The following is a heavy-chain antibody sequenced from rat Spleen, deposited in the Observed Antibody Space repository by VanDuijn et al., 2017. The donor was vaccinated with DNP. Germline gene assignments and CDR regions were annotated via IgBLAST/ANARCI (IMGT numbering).Heavy chain of an antibody. CDR2: MWNGGDT. CDR1: GLSFDSNS. Sequence: QLKESGPGLVQPSQTLSLTCTVSGLSFDSNSISWIRQPPGKGLEWMGAMWNGGDTDYNSAFKSRLSISRDTSKSQVFLKMNSLQTDDTAKYFCAREGSYYGYKYFDYWGQGVMVTVSS. D-gene: IGHD1-9*01. CDR3: AREGSYYGYKYFDY. V-gene: IGHV2-47*01. J-gene: IGHJ2*01.